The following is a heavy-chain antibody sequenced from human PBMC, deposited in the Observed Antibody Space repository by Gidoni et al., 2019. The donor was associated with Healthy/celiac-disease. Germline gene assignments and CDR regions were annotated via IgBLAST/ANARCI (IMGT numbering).Heavy chain of an antibody. Sequence: EVQLLESGGGLVQPGGSLRLSCAASGFTFSSYAMSWVRQAPGKGLELVSAISGSGGSTYYADSVKGRFTISRDNSKNTLYLQMNSLRAEDTAVYYCAKDGFLEWFRGMDVWGQGTTVTVSS. D-gene: IGHD3-3*01. V-gene: IGHV3-23*01. J-gene: IGHJ6*02. CDR2: ISGSGGST. CDR3: AKDGFLEWFRGMDV. CDR1: GFTFSSYA.